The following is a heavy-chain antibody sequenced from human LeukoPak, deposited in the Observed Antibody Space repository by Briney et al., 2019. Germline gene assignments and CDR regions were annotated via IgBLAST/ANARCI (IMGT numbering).Heavy chain of an antibody. V-gene: IGHV3-7*03. J-gene: IGHJ6*03. CDR1: GFIFSDYW. Sequence: GGSLRLSCAASGFIFSDYWMSWVRQAPGKRPEWVGNIKKDGSEKYYVDSVKGRFTISRDNAKNSLSLQMNSLRAEDTAVYYCARGTRNYYYYYMDVWGKGTTVTISS. CDR2: IKKDGSEK. CDR3: ARGTRNYYYYYMDV.